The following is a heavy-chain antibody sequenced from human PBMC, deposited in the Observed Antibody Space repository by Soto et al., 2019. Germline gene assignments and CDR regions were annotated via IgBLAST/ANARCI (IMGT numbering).Heavy chain of an antibody. Sequence: SVKVSCKASGGTFSSYAISWVRQAPGQGLEWMGGIIPIFGTANYAQKFQGRVTITADESTSTAYMELSSLRSEDTAVYYCARERPPLSEVRCLSYYYYYRMDVWGQGTTVTVSS. CDR2: IIPIFGTA. V-gene: IGHV1-69*13. D-gene: IGHD2-21*01. CDR3: ARERPPLSEVRCLSYYYYYRMDV. CDR1: GGTFSSYA. J-gene: IGHJ6*02.